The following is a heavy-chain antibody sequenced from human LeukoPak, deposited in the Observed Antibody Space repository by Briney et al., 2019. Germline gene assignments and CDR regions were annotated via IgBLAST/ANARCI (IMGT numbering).Heavy chain of an antibody. Sequence: PSETLSLTCAVYGGSFSGYYWSWIRQPPGKGLEWIGEIDHSGSTNYNPSLKSRVTISVDTSKNQFSLKLSSVTAADTAVYYCARELVGATSDYWAREPWSPSPQ. CDR1: GGSFSGYY. J-gene: IGHJ4*02. V-gene: IGHV4-34*01. D-gene: IGHD1-26*01. CDR3: ARELVGATSDY. CDR2: IDHSGST.